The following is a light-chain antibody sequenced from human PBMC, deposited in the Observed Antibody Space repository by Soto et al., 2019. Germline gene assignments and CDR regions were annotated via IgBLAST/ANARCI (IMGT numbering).Light chain of an antibody. J-gene: IGKJ1*01. CDR2: RAS. CDR3: QEYNDVSRT. Sequence: DIQMTQSPSTLSASVGDRVTITCRASQTINSWMAWYQQRPGKAPKLLIYRASSLQSGVPSRFSGSGSGTEFTLTISSLRPDDVATYYCQEYNDVSRTFGQGTKVEI. V-gene: IGKV1-5*03. CDR1: QTINSW.